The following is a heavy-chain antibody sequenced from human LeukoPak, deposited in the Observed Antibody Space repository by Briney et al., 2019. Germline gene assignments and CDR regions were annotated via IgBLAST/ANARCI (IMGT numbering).Heavy chain of an antibody. CDR1: GFTFRTSW. V-gene: IGHV3-74*01. D-gene: IGHD1-7*01. CDR2: ISIDGTDI. CDR3: ARDRGGLGQTTVDH. J-gene: IGHJ4*02. Sequence: GGSLTLYCAASGFTFRTSWMHWVRQDPGKGLVWISRISIDGTDIKYADSVKGRFTISRDNAKNTLYLLMNGLRAEDTAVYYCARDRGGLGQTTVDHWGQGTQVTVSS.